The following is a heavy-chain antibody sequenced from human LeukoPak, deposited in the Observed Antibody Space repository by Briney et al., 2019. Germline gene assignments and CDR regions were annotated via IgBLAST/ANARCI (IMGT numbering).Heavy chain of an antibody. D-gene: IGHD3-9*01. CDR1: GYTFTGYY. CDR2: INPNSGGT. J-gene: IGHJ5*02. Sequence: ASVKVSCKASGYTFTGYYMHWVRQAPGQGLEWMGWINPNSGGTNYAQKFQGRVTMTRDTSISTAYMELSRLRSDDTAVYYCARDRLPNYDILTGYHNWFDPWGQGTLVAVSS. CDR3: ARDRLPNYDILTGYHNWFDP. V-gene: IGHV1-2*02.